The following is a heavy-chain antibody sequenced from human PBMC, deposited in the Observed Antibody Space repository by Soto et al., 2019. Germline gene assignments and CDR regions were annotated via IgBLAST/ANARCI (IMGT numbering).Heavy chain of an antibody. J-gene: IGHJ6*02. CDR3: AKDMRVTTNYYYGMDV. CDR1: GFTFDDYA. CDR2: ISWNSGSI. V-gene: IGHV3-9*01. D-gene: IGHD4-17*01. Sequence: PVGSLRLSCAASGFTFDDYAMHWVRQAPGKGLEWVSGISWNSGSIGYADSVKGRFTISRDNAKNSLYLQVNSLRAEDTALYYCAKDMRVTTNYYYGMDVWGQGTTVTVS.